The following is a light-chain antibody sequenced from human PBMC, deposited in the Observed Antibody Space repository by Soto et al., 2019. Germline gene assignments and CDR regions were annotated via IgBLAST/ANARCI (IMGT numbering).Light chain of an antibody. CDR2: LGS. CDR1: QSLLHSNGYNY. Sequence: DIVMTQSPLSLPVTPGEPASISCRSSQSLLHSNGYNYLDWYLQKPGQSPQLLIYLGSNRASGVPDRISASGSGTDFTLKISRVEAEDVGVYYCMQALQTPAFGQGTKVAIK. V-gene: IGKV2-28*01. J-gene: IGKJ1*01. CDR3: MQALQTPA.